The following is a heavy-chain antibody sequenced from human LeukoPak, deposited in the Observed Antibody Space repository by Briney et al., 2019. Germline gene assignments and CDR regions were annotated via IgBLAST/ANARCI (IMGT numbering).Heavy chain of an antibody. CDR3: ASSLYCSGGSCYSGAFDI. CDR2: ISWDGGST. CDR1: GFIFDDYT. D-gene: IGHD2-15*01. J-gene: IGHJ3*02. V-gene: IGHV3-43*01. Sequence: PGGSLRLSCAASGFIFDDYTMHWVRQTPGKGLEWVCLISWDGGSTNYADSVKGRFTISRDNSKNSLYLQMNSLKTGDTALYYCASSLYCSGGSCYSGAFDIWGQGTMVTVSS.